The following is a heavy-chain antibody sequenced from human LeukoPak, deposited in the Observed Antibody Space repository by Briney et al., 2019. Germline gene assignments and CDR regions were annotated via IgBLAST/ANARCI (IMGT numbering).Heavy chain of an antibody. CDR3: ASRGYCSSTSCYSYYYYYYMDV. CDR1: GGTFSSYA. Sequence: SVKVSCKASGGTFSSYAISWVRQAPGQGLEWMGGIIPIFGTANYAQKFQGRVTITTDESTSTAYMELSSLRSEDTAVYYCASRGYCSSTSCYSYYYYYYMDVWGKGTTVTVSS. V-gene: IGHV1-69*05. D-gene: IGHD2-2*01. CDR2: IIPIFGTA. J-gene: IGHJ6*03.